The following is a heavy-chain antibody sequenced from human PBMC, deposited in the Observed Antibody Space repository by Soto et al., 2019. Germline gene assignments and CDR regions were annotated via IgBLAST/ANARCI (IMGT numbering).Heavy chain of an antibody. CDR3: ARVSGYDYGGGAQPDD. Sequence: QVQLVQSGAEVKKPGSSVKVSCKASGGTFSSYAISWVRQAPGQGLEWMGGIIPIFGTANYAQQFQGRVTITADESTSTADIELSSLRSEDTAVYYCARVSGYDYGGGAQPDDWGQGTLVTVSS. CDR2: IIPIFGTA. J-gene: IGHJ1*01. D-gene: IGHD5-12*01. V-gene: IGHV1-69*01. CDR1: GGTFSSYA.